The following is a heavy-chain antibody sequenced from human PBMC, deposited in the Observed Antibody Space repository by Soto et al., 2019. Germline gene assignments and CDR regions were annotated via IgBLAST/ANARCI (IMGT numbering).Heavy chain of an antibody. D-gene: IGHD2-15*01. CDR3: ARRYGGTFDY. CDR2: IYYSGST. V-gene: IGHV4-59*08. CDR1: CCSISSYY. J-gene: IGHJ4*02. Sequence: SETLSLTCTVSCCSISSYYWSWIRQPPGKGLEWIGYIYYSGSTNYNPSLKSRVTISVDTSKNQFSLKLSSVTAADTAVYYCARRYGGTFDYWGQGTLVTVS.